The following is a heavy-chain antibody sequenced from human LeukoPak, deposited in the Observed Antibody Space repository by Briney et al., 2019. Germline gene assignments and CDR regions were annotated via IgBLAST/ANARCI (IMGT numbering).Heavy chain of an antibody. D-gene: IGHD3-16*01. CDR3: ARDPYVI. CDR2: IYYSGST. Sequence: SETLSLTCTVSGGSISSYYWSWIRQPPGKGLEWIGYIYYSGSTNYNPSLKSRVTISVDTSKNQFSLKLSSVTAADTAVYYCARDPYVIWGQGTLVTVSS. V-gene: IGHV4-59*01. CDR1: GGSISSYY. J-gene: IGHJ4*02.